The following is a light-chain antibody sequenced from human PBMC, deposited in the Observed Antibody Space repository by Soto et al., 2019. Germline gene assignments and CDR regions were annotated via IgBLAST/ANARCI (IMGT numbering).Light chain of an antibody. CDR1: QSVSSN. V-gene: IGKV3-15*01. CDR3: QQYNNWPPTWT. CDR2: GAS. J-gene: IGKJ1*01. Sequence: EIVMTQSPATLSVSPGERATLSCRASQSVSSNLAWYQQKPGQAPRLLIYGASTRATGIPARFSGSGSGTEFTLTISSLKSEDFAVYYGQQYNNWPPTWTFGQGTKVEIK.